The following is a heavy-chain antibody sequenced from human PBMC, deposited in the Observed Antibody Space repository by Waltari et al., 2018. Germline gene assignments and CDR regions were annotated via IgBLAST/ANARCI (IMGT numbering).Heavy chain of an antibody. V-gene: IGHV1-24*01. D-gene: IGHD6-13*01. CDR3: AKGRIAAAGRGGYYYYGMDV. CDR1: GYPLTELS. Sequence: QVQLVQSGAEVKKPGASVKVSCKVSGYPLTELSMHWVRQAPGKGLGWMGGFDPEDGETSYAEKFQGRVTMTGDTSTDTAYMELSSLRYEDTAVYYGAKGRIAAAGRGGYYYYGMDVWGQGTTVTVSS. J-gene: IGHJ6*02. CDR2: FDPEDGET.